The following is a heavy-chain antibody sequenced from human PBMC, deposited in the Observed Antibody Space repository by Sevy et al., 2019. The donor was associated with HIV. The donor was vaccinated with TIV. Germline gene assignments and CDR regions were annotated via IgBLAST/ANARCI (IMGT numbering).Heavy chain of an antibody. CDR2: INHSGST. Sequence: SETLSLTCAVYGGSFSGYYWSWIRQPPGKGLEWIGEINHSGSTNYNPALKSRVTISVDTSKNQFSLKLSSVTAADTAVYYCARGRTRYDYWGQGTLVTVSS. CDR3: ARGRTRYDY. CDR1: GGSFSGYY. V-gene: IGHV4-34*01. J-gene: IGHJ4*02.